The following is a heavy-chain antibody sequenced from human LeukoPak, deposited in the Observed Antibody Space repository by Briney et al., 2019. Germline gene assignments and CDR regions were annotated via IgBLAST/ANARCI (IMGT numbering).Heavy chain of an antibody. CDR1: GFTFSTYW. CDR2: IKRDGSEK. CDR3: ARVYTGNRWHFDY. Sequence: GGSLRLSCAATGFTFSTYWMSWVRQAPGKGLECVANIKRDGSEKYYVDSVKGRFTIFRDDAKSSLYLQMNSLRAEDTAVYFCARVYTGNRWHFDYWGQGTLVTVSS. J-gene: IGHJ4*02. V-gene: IGHV3-7*03. D-gene: IGHD2-2*02.